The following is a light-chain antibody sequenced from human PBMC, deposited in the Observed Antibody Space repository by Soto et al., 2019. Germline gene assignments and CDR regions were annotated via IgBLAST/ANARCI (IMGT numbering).Light chain of an antibody. CDR2: AAS. J-gene: IGKJ1*01. CDR1: QSISSY. CDR3: QQSYTTLWT. Sequence: QMTQSQSSLSASVGDRVTITCRASQSISSYLNWYQQKPGKAPKLLIYAASSLQSGVPSRFSGSGSGTDFTLTISSLQPEDFATYYCQQSYTTLWTFGQGTKVEIK. V-gene: IGKV1-39*01.